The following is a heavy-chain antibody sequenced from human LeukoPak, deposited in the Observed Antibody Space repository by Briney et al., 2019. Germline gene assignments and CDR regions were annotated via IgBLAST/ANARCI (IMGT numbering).Heavy chain of an antibody. Sequence: SETLSLTCAVYGGSFSGYYWSWIRQPPGKGLEWIGEINHSGSTNYNPSLTSRVTISLDTSKNQFSLKLSSVTAADTAVYYCARAGVRGVIKYNWFDPWGQGTLVTVSS. V-gene: IGHV4-34*01. CDR3: ARAGVRGVIKYNWFDP. D-gene: IGHD3-10*01. CDR1: GGSFSGYY. J-gene: IGHJ5*02. CDR2: INHSGST.